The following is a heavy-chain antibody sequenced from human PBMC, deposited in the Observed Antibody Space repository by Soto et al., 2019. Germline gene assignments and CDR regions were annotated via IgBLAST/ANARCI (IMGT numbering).Heavy chain of an antibody. CDR2: IIPIFGTA. Sequence: QVQLVQSGAEVKKPGSSVKVSCKASGGTFSSYAISWVRQAPVQGLEWMGGIIPIFGTANNAQKFQGRVTITEDDSTSTAYMELSSLRSEDTVVYYCARGDRGSTSLGYYYYGMDVWGQGTTVTVAS. J-gene: IGHJ6*02. CDR1: GGTFSSYA. V-gene: IGHV1-69*01. CDR3: ARGDRGSTSLGYYYYGMDV. D-gene: IGHD2-2*01.